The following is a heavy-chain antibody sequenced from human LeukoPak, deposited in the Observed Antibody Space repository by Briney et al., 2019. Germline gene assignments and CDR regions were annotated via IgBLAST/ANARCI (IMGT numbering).Heavy chain of an antibody. CDR3: ATGHYYDSSGYYPLPDAFDI. CDR1: GFSFSRYW. V-gene: IGHV3-74*01. D-gene: IGHD3-22*01. J-gene: IGHJ3*02. Sequence: GGSLRLSCAASGFSFSRYWMHWVCQAPGKGLVWVSRMNSDGSSTNYADSVKGRFTISRDNAKNILYLQMNSLRAEDTAVYHCATGHYYDSSGYYPLPDAFDIWGQGTMVTVSS. CDR2: MNSDGSST.